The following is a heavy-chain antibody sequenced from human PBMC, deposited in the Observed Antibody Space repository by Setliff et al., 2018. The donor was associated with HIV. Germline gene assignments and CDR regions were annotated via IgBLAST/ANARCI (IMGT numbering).Heavy chain of an antibody. D-gene: IGHD2-15*01. Sequence: PSETLSLTCSMSNGSINDYYWSWIRQSPGKGLEWIGSTYNSENINYNPSLKSRVTVSVDTSKNQFSLRLTSVTAADTAVYFCARHFYTTSWYSGTYWYFDLWGRGTLVPVSS. CDR2: TYNSENI. CDR1: NGSINDYY. CDR3: ARHFYTTSWYSGTYWYFDL. V-gene: IGHV4-59*12. J-gene: IGHJ2*01.